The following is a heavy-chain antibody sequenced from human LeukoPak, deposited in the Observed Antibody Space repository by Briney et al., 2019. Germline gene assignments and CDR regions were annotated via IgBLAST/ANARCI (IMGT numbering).Heavy chain of an antibody. Sequence: ASVKVSCKASGGTFSSYAISWVRQAPGEGVEWMGWINPKSGGTKFAQKHQGGVTMTADTSIDTAYLELSNLKSDDTAIYYCARSSSGWPLYFDCWGQGTLVTVSS. CDR3: ARSSSGWPLYFDC. J-gene: IGHJ4*02. V-gene: IGHV1-2*02. D-gene: IGHD6-19*01. CDR2: INPKSGGT. CDR1: GGTFSSYA.